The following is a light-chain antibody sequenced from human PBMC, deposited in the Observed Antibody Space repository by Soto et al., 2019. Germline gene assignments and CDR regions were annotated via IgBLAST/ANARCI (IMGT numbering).Light chain of an antibody. CDR3: QQYGTSRT. V-gene: IGKV3-20*01. J-gene: IGKJ1*01. CDR2: GAS. CDR1: QSVSSN. Sequence: PPSSPGERATLSCRASQSVSSNLAWYQQKPGQAPRLLIYGASTRATGIPARFSGSGSWTDFSLTIIRRLQPEDVVEYYRQQYGTSRTFGQGTKVDIK.